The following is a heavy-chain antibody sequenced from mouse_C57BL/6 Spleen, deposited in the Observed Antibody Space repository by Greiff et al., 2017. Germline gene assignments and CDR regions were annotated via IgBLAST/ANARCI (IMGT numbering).Heavy chain of an antibody. CDR2: IHPNSGST. D-gene: IGHD2-1*01. CDR1: GYTFTSYW. V-gene: IGHV1-64*01. J-gene: IGHJ2*01. Sequence: QVQLKQPGAELVKPGASVKLSCKASGYTFTSYWMHWVKQRTGQGLEWIGMIHPNSGSTNYNEKFKSKATLTVDKSSSTAYMQLSSLTSEDSAVYYCARTDYGNYLYYFDYWGQGTTLTVSS. CDR3: ARTDYGNYLYYFDY.